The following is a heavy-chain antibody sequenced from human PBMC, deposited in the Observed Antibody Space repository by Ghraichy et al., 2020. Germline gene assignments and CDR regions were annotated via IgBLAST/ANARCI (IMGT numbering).Heavy chain of an antibody. D-gene: IGHD6-19*01. Sequence: LSLTCAASGFTFSRYWMSWVRQVPGKGLEWVAIIKEDGSEKYYVDSVKGRFASSRDNAKYSLFLEMNSLRAEDTAIYYCTRAGRLVDYWGQGTLVTVSS. V-gene: IGHV3-7*01. J-gene: IGHJ4*02. CDR2: IKEDGSEK. CDR1: GFTFSRYW. CDR3: TRAGRLVDY.